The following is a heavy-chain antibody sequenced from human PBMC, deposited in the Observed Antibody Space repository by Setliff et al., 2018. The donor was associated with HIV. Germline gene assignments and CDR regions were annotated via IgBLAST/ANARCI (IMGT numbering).Heavy chain of an antibody. CDR1: GFTFSRYW. CDR3: TREQSGSAWN. Sequence: LRLSCAASGFTFSRYWMSWVRQAPGKGLEWVANIKQDGSEKYYVDSVKGRFTISRGNAKNSLYLQMNSLRVDDTAVYYCTREQSGSAWNWGQGTLVTVSS. J-gene: IGHJ4*02. D-gene: IGHD3-3*01. CDR2: IKQDGSEK. V-gene: IGHV3-7*01.